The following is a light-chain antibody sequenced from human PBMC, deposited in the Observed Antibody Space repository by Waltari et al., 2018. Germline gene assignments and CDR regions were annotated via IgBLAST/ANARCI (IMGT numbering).Light chain of an antibody. CDR1: SVGSES. CDR2: DDS. Sequence: SYVLTQPPSVSVAPGETARITCGGSSVGSESVHWYQQKPGQAPVLGIYDDSVRPSGFPGRFSASSSGDTATLSISRVEAGDEADYYCQVWDRESDVFGTGTRVTVL. V-gene: IGLV3-21*04. CDR3: QVWDRESDV. J-gene: IGLJ1*01.